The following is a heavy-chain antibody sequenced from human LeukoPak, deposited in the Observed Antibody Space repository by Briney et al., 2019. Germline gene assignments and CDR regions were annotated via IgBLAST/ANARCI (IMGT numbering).Heavy chain of an antibody. J-gene: IGHJ3*02. CDR3: AKRGRSGGKDHDAFDI. V-gene: IGHV3-23*01. CDR2: ISAGGTST. D-gene: IGHD4-23*01. CDR1: GFTFSSYA. Sequence: PGGSLRLSCAVSGFTFSSYAMSWVRQAPGKGLEWVSAISAGGTSTYYADSVKGRFTISRDNFKNTLYLQMNSLRAEDTAAYYCAKRGRSGGKDHDAFDIWGQGAMVTVSS.